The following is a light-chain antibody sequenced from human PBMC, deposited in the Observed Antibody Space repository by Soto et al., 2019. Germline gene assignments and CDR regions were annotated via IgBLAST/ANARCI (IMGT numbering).Light chain of an antibody. CDR1: QSVSSSY. CDR3: QQYGSSQWT. CDR2: GAS. J-gene: IGKJ1*01. V-gene: IGKV3-20*01. Sequence: EIVLTQSPGTLSLSPGERATLSCRARQSVSSSYLAWYQQKPGQAPRLIIYGASSRATGIPDRFSGSGAGTDFTLTISRLEPEDFAVYYCQQYGSSQWTFGQGTKVDIK.